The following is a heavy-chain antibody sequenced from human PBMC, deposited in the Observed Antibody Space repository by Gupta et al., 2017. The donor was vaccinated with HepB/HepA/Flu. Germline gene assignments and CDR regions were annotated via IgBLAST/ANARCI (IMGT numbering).Heavy chain of an antibody. D-gene: IGHD3-3*01. J-gene: IGHJ4*02. CDR1: GGTFSSYA. CDR2: IIPIFGTA. CDR3: ASTDYDVWSGYYRYFDY. V-gene: IGHV1-69*01. Sequence: QVQLVQSGAEVKKPGSSVTVSCKASGGTFSSYAISWVRQAPGQGLEWMGGIIPIFGTANYAQKFQGRVTITADESTSTAYMELSSLRSEDTAVYYCASTDYDVWSGYYRYFDYWGQGTLVTVSS.